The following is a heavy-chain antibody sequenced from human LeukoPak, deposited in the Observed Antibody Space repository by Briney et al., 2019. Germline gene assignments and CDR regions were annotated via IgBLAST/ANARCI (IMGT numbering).Heavy chain of an antibody. V-gene: IGHV4-34*01. CDR1: GGSFSGYY. Sequence: SETLSLTCAVYGGSFSGYYWSWIRQPPGKGLEWIGEINHSGSTNYNPSLKSRVTISVDTSKNQSSLKLSSVTAADTGVYYCARENYYDSSGYYYGYYYYYGMDVWGQGTTVTVSS. J-gene: IGHJ6*02. D-gene: IGHD3-22*01. CDR2: INHSGST. CDR3: ARENYYDSSGYYYGYYYYYGMDV.